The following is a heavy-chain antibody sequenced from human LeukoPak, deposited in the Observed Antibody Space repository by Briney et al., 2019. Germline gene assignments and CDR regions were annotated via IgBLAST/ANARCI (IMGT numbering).Heavy chain of an antibody. D-gene: IGHD6-13*01. CDR3: AKDLWQQLIDY. CDR2: IGYGGSDT. J-gene: IGHJ4*02. CDR1: GFTLSSYE. V-gene: IGHV3-23*01. Sequence: GGSLRLSCTASGFTLSSYEMTWFRQAPGKGLEWVSSIGYGGSDTHYADSVKGRFTISRDNSKNTLYLQMNSLRAEDTAVYYCAKDLWQQLIDYWGQGTLVTVSS.